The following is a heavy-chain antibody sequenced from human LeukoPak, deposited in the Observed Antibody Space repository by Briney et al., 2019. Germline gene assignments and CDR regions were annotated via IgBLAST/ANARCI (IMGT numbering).Heavy chain of an antibody. CDR3: AREDRANPLGYGMDV. Sequence: PSETLSLTCTVSGGSISSGDYYWSWIRQPPGKGLEWIGYIYYSGSTYYNPSLKSRVTISVDTSKNQFSLKLSSVTAADTAVYYCAREDRANPLGYGMDVWGQGTTVTVSS. CDR2: IYYSGST. V-gene: IGHV4-30-4*01. D-gene: IGHD7-27*01. J-gene: IGHJ6*02. CDR1: GGSISSGDYY.